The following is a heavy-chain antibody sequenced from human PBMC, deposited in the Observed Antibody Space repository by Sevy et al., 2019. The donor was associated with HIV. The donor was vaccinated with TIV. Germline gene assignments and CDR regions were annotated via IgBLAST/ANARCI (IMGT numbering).Heavy chain of an antibody. Sequence: GGSLRLSCAASGFTFSSYSMNWVRQAPGKGLEWVSYISSSSSTIYYADSVKGRFTISRDNAKNSLYLQMNSLRAEDTAVYYCARDPWDSSGYSAFDIWGQGTMVTVSS. J-gene: IGHJ3*02. CDR2: ISSSSSTI. CDR3: ARDPWDSSGYSAFDI. V-gene: IGHV3-48*01. D-gene: IGHD3-22*01. CDR1: GFTFSSYS.